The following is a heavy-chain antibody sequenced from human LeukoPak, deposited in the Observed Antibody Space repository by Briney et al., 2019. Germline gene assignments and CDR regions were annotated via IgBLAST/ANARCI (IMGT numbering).Heavy chain of an antibody. CDR1: GFTFSSYA. J-gene: IGHJ4*02. CDR3: AKGGRICSDSTCRIDY. Sequence: GESLRLSCAASGFTFSSYAMSWVRQAPGKGLEWVSVISASGGSTYYSDSVKGRFTISRDKSSNTLYLQMSSLGAEDTAVYYCAKGGRICSDSTCRIDYWGQGTLVIVSS. CDR2: ISASGGST. V-gene: IGHV3-23*01. D-gene: IGHD2-21*01.